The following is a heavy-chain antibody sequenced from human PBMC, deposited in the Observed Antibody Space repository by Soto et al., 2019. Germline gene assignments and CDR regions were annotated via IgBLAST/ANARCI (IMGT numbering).Heavy chain of an antibody. CDR2: IYPGDSDT. CDR3: ARLGAAAGTKWFDP. D-gene: IGHD6-13*01. Sequence: EVQLVQSGAEVKKPGESLKISCKGSGYSFTSYWSCWVRQMPGKGLEWMGIIYPGDSDTRYSPSFQVQVTISADKSISTADLQWSSLKASDTDMYDCARLGAAAGTKWFDPWGQGTLVTVSS. V-gene: IGHV5-51*01. CDR1: GYSFTSYW. J-gene: IGHJ5*02.